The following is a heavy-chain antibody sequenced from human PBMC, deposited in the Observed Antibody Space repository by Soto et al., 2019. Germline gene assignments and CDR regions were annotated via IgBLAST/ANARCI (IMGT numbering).Heavy chain of an antibody. CDR2: ISSSSSTI. CDR3: ARHPERIAQIGWFDP. Sequence: GGSLRLSCAASGFTFSSYSMNWVRQAPGKGLEWVSHISSSSSTIYYADSVKGRFTISRDNAKNSLYLQMNSLRAEDTAVYYCARHPERIAQIGWFDPWGQGTLVTVSS. J-gene: IGHJ5*02. D-gene: IGHD6-13*01. V-gene: IGHV3-48*01. CDR1: GFTFSSYS.